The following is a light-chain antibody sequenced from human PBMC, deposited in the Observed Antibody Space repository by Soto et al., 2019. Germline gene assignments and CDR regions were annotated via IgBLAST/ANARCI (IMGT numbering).Light chain of an antibody. V-gene: IGKV3-11*01. CDR1: ESTSGY. Sequence: EIVLTQSPATLSLSPGERATLSCRASESTSGYLAWYQQKPGQAPRLLIYDASNRATGIPARFSGSGSGTDFTLTISSLEPEDFAVYYCQQRSNSFGPGPKVDIK. J-gene: IGKJ3*01. CDR3: QQRSNS. CDR2: DAS.